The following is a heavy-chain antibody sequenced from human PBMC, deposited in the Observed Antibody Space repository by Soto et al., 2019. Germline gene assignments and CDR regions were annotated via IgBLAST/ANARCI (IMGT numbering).Heavy chain of an antibody. J-gene: IGHJ6*02. CDR2: IYYSGST. V-gene: IGHV4-31*03. Sequence: SETLSLTCTVSGGSISSGGYYWSWIRQHPGKGLEWIGYIYYSGSTYYNPSLKSRVTISVDTSKNQFSLKLSSVTAVDTAVYYCARDVVPTGPYDFWSGYRRPYYYYGMDVWGQGTTVTVSS. CDR3: ARDVVPTGPYDFWSGYRRPYYYYGMDV. CDR1: GGSISSGGYY. D-gene: IGHD3-3*01.